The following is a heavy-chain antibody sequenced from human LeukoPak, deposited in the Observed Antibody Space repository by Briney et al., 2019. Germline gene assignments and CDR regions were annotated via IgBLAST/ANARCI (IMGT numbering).Heavy chain of an antibody. D-gene: IGHD6-13*01. CDR2: ISYDGNNK. J-gene: IGHJ4*02. CDR3: AKAAYSSSWYLSPFDY. CDR1: GFTFSSYG. V-gene: IGHV3-30*18. Sequence: PGGSLRLSCAASGFTFSSYGMHWVRQAPGKGLEWVAVISYDGNNKYYGDSVKGRFTISRDNSKSTQYLQMNSLRAEDTAMYYCAKAAYSSSWYLSPFDYWGQGTLVTVSS.